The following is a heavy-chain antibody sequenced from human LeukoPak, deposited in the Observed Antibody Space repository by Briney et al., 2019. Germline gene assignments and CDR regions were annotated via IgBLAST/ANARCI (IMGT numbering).Heavy chain of an antibody. CDR2: MSSNGGTT. J-gene: IGHJ4*02. V-gene: IGHV3-64*01. CDR1: GFTFSRYA. D-gene: IGHD1-26*01. Sequence: PGVSLRLSCAASGFTFSRYAMHWVRQAPGKGLEYVSAMSSNGGTTDYANSVKGRFTISRDNSKNTLYLQMGSLSAEDMAVYYCARVGDVGPFDYWGQGSLVTVPS. CDR3: ARVGDVGPFDY.